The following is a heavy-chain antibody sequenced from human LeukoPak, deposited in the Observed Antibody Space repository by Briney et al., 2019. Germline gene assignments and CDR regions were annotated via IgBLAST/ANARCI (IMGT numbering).Heavy chain of an antibody. D-gene: IGHD4-17*01. Sequence: GGSLRLSCAASGFTFSSYSMNWVRQAPGKGLEWVSSISSSSSYIYYADSVKGRFTISRDNAKNSLYLQMNSLRAEDTAVYYCARDNYDYGDYGSYYGMDVWGQGTTATVSS. CDR1: GFTFSSYS. J-gene: IGHJ6*02. CDR2: ISSSSSYI. CDR3: ARDNYDYGDYGSYYGMDV. V-gene: IGHV3-21*01.